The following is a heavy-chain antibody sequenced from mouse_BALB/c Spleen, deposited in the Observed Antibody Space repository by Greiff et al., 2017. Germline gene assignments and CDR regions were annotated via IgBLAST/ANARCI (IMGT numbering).Heavy chain of an antibody. CDR2: TSSGGSYT. CDR1: GFTFSSYT. D-gene: IGHD2-12*01. J-gene: IGHJ3*01. Sequence: EVKLVESGGGLVKPGGSLKLSCAASGFTFSSYTMSWVRQTPEKRLEWVATTSSGGSYTYYPDSVKGRFTISKDNAKNTMYLQMSSLKSEDTAMYYCTREDDNGEWFAYWGQGTPVTVSA. CDR3: TREDDNGEWFAY. V-gene: IGHV5-6-4*01.